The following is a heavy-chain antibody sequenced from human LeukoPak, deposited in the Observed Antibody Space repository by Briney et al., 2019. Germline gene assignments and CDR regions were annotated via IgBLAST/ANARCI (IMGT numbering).Heavy chain of an antibody. J-gene: IGHJ4*02. D-gene: IGHD1-26*01. V-gene: IGHV3-23*01. CDR1: GLTFSSSA. CDR3: AKDSPVATR. Sequence: TGGSLRLSCAASGLTFSSSAMSWVRQAPGRGLEWVSSITDSGDGTYYADSVKGRFTISRDDSKNTLYLQMNSLRAEDTAVYYCAKDSPVATRWGQGTLVTVSS. CDR2: ITDSGDGT.